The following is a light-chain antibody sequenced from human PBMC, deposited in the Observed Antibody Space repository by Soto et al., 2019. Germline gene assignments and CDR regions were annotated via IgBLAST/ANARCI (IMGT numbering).Light chain of an antibody. V-gene: IGLV2-14*01. CDR1: SSDVGGNNY. J-gene: IGLJ1*01. CDR3: SSFTGTSYV. CDR2: DVS. Sequence: QSALTQPASVSGSPGQSSTISCTGASSDVGGNNYVSWYQQYPGKAPKLMVCDVSKRPSGVSNRFSGSKSGNTASVTNSGLQAEDEADYYVSSFTGTSYVFATGTKLTVL.